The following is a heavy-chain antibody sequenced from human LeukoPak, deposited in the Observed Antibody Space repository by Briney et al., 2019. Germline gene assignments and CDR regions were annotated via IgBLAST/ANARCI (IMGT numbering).Heavy chain of an antibody. V-gene: IGHV4-4*07. CDR3: ARDQSGFGGHNDDAFDI. Sequence: SETLSLTCTVSGGSISNYYWNWIRQPAGKGLEWVGRVYASGSTRYNPSFNSRVTMSAETSKNQVSLKMTSVTAADTAVYFCARDQSGFGGHNDDAFDIWGQGTMVTVPS. CDR1: GGSISNYY. D-gene: IGHD3-16*01. CDR2: VYASGST. J-gene: IGHJ3*02.